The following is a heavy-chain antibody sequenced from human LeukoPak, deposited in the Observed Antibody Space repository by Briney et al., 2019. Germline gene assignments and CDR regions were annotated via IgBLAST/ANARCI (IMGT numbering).Heavy chain of an antibody. CDR2: INHSGST. CDR3: ARDRPLGYCSGGSCYPRSGGAFDI. Sequence: PSETLSLTCAVYGGSFSGYYWSWIRQPPGKGLEWIGEINHSGSTNYNPSLKSRVTMSVDTSKNQFSLKLSSVTAADTAVYYCARDRPLGYCSGGSCYPRSGGAFDIWGQGTMVTVSS. D-gene: IGHD2-15*01. J-gene: IGHJ3*02. V-gene: IGHV4-34*01. CDR1: GGSFSGYY.